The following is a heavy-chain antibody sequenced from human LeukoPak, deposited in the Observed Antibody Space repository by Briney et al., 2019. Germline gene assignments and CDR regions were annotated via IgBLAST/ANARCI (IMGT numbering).Heavy chain of an antibody. CDR3: ARSGGGMDDY. V-gene: IGHV3-21*01. Sequence: GGSLRLSCAASGLTFSGYRMNWVRQAPGKGLEWVSSISSSGNYIYYADSVKGRFTISRDNAKNSLYLQMNSLRAEDTAVYYCARSGGGMDDYWGQGTLVTVSS. J-gene: IGHJ4*02. D-gene: IGHD3-16*01. CDR2: ISSSGNYI. CDR1: GLTFSGYR.